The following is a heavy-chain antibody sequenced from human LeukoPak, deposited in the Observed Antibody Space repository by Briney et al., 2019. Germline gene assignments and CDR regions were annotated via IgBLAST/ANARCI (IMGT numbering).Heavy chain of an antibody. V-gene: IGHV3-23*01. Sequence: GASLRLSCAASGFTFSNYAMSWVRQATGKGLEWVSAITGSGGNTYYADSVKGRFTISRDNSKNTVFLQMNSLRAEDTAVYYCAKWGDYDVLTGYYVSDYWGQGTLVTVSS. J-gene: IGHJ4*02. CDR3: AKWGDYDVLTGYYVSDY. D-gene: IGHD3-9*01. CDR2: ITGSGGNT. CDR1: GFTFSNYA.